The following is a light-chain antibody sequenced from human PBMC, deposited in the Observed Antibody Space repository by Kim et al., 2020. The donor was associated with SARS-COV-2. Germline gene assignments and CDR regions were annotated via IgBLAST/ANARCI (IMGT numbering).Light chain of an antibody. CDR1: NLGDKY. J-gene: IGLJ3*02. V-gene: IGLV3-1*01. CDR3: QAWDSGTAV. Sequence: SSSLPPPPSFSVSPFQPARIPCSGDNLGDKYASWYQLKSGQSPVLVIYQDTKWPSGIPDRFSGSNSGNTATLTISGTQAMDEADYYCQAWDSGTAVVGGGTQLTVL. CDR2: QDT.